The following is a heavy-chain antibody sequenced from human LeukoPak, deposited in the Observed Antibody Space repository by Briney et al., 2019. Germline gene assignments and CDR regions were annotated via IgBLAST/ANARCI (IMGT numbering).Heavy chain of an antibody. CDR1: GGSISSYY. Sequence: SETLSLTCTVSGGSISSYYWSWIRQPAGKGLEWIGRIYTSGSTNYNPSLKSRVTMSVDTSKNQFSLKLSSVTAADTAVYYCARRRLRYFDWLEGDYYYYMDVWGKGTTVTISS. J-gene: IGHJ6*03. CDR3: ARRRLRYFDWLEGDYYYYMDV. D-gene: IGHD3-9*01. V-gene: IGHV4-4*07. CDR2: IYTSGST.